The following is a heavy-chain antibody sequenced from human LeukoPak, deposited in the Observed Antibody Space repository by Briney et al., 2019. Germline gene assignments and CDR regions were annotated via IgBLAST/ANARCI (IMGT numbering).Heavy chain of an antibody. CDR3: AKDNRRHYTSGPNPDSLH. D-gene: IGHD6-19*01. CDR2: ISWNSGSI. V-gene: IGHV3-9*01. CDR1: GLTFSNYW. Sequence: GGSLRLSCAASGLTFSNYWMHWVRQPPGKGLGWVSGISWNSGSIDYADSVKGRFTISRDNAKNSLYLQMNSLRVEDTAFYYCAKDNRRHYTSGPNPDSLHWGQGALVTVSS. J-gene: IGHJ4*02.